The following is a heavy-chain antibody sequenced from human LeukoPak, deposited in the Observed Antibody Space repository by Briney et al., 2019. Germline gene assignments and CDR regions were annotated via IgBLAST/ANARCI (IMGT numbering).Heavy chain of an antibody. CDR3: ASWRDYFPIDAFDI. CDR2: INSDGSSA. D-gene: IGHD4-17*01. J-gene: IGHJ3*02. Sequence: GALRLSCAASGFTFSSYWMHWVRQAPGKGLVWVSRINSDGSSASYADSVKGRFTISRDNAKNTLYLQMNSLRAEDTAVYYCASWRDYFPIDAFDIWGQETMVTVSS. CDR1: GFTFSSYW. V-gene: IGHV3-74*01.